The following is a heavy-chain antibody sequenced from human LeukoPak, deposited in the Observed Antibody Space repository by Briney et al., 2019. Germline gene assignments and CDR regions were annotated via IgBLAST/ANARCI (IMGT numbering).Heavy chain of an antibody. V-gene: IGHV3-20*04. CDR3: ARTTGYSSSWYFGGDYYYYYMDV. J-gene: IGHJ6*03. Sequence: GGSLRLSCAASGFTFDDYGMSWVRQAPGKGLEWVSGINWNGGSTGYADSVKGRFTISRDNAKNSLYLQMNSLRAEDTALYYCARTTGYSSSWYFGGDYYYYYMDVWGKGTTVTVSS. CDR2: INWNGGST. D-gene: IGHD6-13*01. CDR1: GFTFDDYG.